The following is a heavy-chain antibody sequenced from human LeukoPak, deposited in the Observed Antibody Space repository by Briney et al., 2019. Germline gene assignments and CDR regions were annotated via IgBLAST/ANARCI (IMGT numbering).Heavy chain of an antibody. V-gene: IGHV3-9*01. CDR2: ISWNSGSI. D-gene: IGHD5-18*01. J-gene: IGHJ4*02. CDR3: AKDTGERGYSY. CDR1: GFTFSSYS. Sequence: GGSLRLSCAASGFTFSSYSMNWVRQAPGKGLEWVSGISWNSGSIGYADSVKGRFTISRDNAKNSLYLQMNSLRAEDTALYYCAKDTGERGYSYWGRGTLVTVSS.